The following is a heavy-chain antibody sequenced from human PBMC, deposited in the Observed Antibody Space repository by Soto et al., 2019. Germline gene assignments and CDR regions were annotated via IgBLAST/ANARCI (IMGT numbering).Heavy chain of an antibody. CDR1: GGSFSGYY. D-gene: IGHD2-15*01. Sequence: SETLSLTCAVYGGSFSGYYWSWIRQPPGKGLEWIGEINHSGSTNYNPSLKSRVTISVDTSKNQFSLKLSSVTAADTAVYYCARVGVVVVAATQSRTEAGHYYYYMDVWGKGTTVTVSS. CDR3: ARVGVVVVAATQSRTEAGHYYYYMDV. V-gene: IGHV4-34*01. J-gene: IGHJ6*03. CDR2: INHSGST.